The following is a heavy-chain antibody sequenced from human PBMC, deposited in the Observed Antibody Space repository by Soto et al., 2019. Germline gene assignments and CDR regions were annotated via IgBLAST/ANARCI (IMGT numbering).Heavy chain of an antibody. CDR3: LRGRYGSQIH. J-gene: IGHJ4*02. CDR2: LYSGGAT. D-gene: IGHD3-10*01. V-gene: IGHV3-53*04. CDR1: GFIVSSNY. Sequence: EVRLVESGGGLVQPGGSLRLSCAASGFIVSSNYLTWVRQAPGKGLEWVSLLYSGGATHYAASGKGRFTISSHSSQNTLFLQLNSLRTEDTATYYCLRGRYGSQIHWGQGTKVTVSS.